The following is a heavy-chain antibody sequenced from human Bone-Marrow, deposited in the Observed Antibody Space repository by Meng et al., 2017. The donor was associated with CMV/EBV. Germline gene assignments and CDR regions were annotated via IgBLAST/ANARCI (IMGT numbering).Heavy chain of an antibody. D-gene: IGHD6-13*01. Sequence: SGYTFTSFGIRWVRQAPGQGLEWMGWISAYNGNTHYAQKVQGRVTMTTDISASTAYMELRSLRSDDTAVYYCVRDLGQQPLFVFFDYWGQGTLVTVSS. CDR3: VRDLGQQPLFVFFDY. J-gene: IGHJ4*02. V-gene: IGHV1-18*01. CDR1: GYTFTSFG. CDR2: ISAYNGNT.